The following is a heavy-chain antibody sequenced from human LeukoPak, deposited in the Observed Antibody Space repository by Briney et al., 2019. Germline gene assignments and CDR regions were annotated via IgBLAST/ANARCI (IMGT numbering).Heavy chain of an antibody. D-gene: IGHD3-9*01. CDR3: AKGDTSPVHLLTGH. CDR1: GFVLGSYA. V-gene: IGHV3-23*01. J-gene: IGHJ4*02. CDR2: TSGSGDDT. Sequence: GGSLRLSCAASGFVLGSYAITWFRQAPGEGLEWVTGTSGSGDDTYYADSLKGRFTISRDNSKNTLYLQMNSLGAEDTAVYYCAKGDTSPVHLLTGHWGQGTLVTVSS.